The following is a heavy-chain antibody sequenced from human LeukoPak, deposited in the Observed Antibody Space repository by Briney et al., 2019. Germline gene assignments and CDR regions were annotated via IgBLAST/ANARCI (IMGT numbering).Heavy chain of an antibody. V-gene: IGHV4-34*01. CDR1: GGSFSGYY. CDR3: VRAGDSSGYSDY. D-gene: IGHD3-22*01. CDR2: INHSGRT. Sequence: AETLSLTCAVYGGSFSGYYWSWIRQPPGKGLEWIGEINHSGRTNYNPSLKSRVTISLDTSKNQFSLSLSSLAAADTTVYYCVRAGDSSGYSDYWGQGTLVTVSS. J-gene: IGHJ4*02.